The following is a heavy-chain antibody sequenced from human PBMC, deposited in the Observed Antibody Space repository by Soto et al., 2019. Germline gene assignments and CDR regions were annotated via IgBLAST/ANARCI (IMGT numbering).Heavy chain of an antibody. Sequence: QVQLVQSGAEVKKPGASVKVSCKASGYTFTSYDINWVRQATGEGRVWMGWMNPNSGNTGDAQTCQGRVTMSRETSISTASIGLSSLRSEDTAVYYCASSGRGWYRYWGQGTLVTVSS. CDR3: ASSGRGWYRY. D-gene: IGHD6-19*01. CDR2: MNPNSGNT. V-gene: IGHV1-8*01. CDR1: GYTFTSYD. J-gene: IGHJ4*02.